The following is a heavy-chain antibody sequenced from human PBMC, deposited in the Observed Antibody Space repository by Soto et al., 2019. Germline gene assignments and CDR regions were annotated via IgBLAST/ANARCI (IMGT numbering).Heavy chain of an antibody. Sequence: QVQLVQSGAEVKKPGASVRVSCKTSGYTFINYGITWVRQAPGQGLEWMGWLSAYNGDTSSSEKLQDRFTMTTDTSTNTVYMDLRSLTSDDTAVDYCARWSAIVGGAEALDVWGQGTMVIVSS. V-gene: IGHV1-18*01. CDR1: GYTFINYG. CDR2: LSAYNGDT. CDR3: ARWSAIVGGAEALDV. J-gene: IGHJ3*01. D-gene: IGHD1-26*01.